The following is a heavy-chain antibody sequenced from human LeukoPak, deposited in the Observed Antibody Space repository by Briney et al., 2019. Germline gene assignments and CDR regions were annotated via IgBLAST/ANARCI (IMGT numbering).Heavy chain of an antibody. CDR1: GFTFSSYS. Sequence: PGGSLRLSCAASGFTFSSYSMNWVRQAPGKGLEWVSSISSSSSYIYYADSVKGRFTISRDNAKNSLYLQMNSLRAEDTVVYCCARDGSDFWTYYYMDVWGKGTTVTVSS. D-gene: IGHD3-3*01. CDR2: ISSSSSYI. J-gene: IGHJ6*03. CDR3: ARDGSDFWTYYYMDV. V-gene: IGHV3-21*01.